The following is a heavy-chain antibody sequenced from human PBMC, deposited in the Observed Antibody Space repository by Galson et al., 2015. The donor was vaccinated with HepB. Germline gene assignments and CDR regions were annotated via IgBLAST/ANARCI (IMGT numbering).Heavy chain of an antibody. D-gene: IGHD6-19*01. CDR2: INHSGST. V-gene: IGHV4-34*01. J-gene: IGHJ4*02. CDR3: ARELTGMHEWLIDY. CDR1: GGSFSGYY. Sequence: ETLSLTCAVYGGSFSGYYWSWIRQPPGKGLEWIGEINHSGSTNYNPSLKSRVTISVDTSKNQFSLKLSSVTAADTAVYYCARELTGMHEWLIDYWGQGTLVTVSS.